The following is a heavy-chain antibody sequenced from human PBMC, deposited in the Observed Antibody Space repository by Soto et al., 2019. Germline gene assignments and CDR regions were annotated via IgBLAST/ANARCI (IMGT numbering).Heavy chain of an antibody. J-gene: IGHJ4*02. CDR1: GGCISSGDYY. CDR3: ARSSQSTVTTSDY. Sequence: SETLSLTCTVSGGCISSGDYYWSWIRQPPGKGLEWIGYIYYSGSTYYNPSLKSRVTISVDTSKNQFSLKLSSVTAADTAVYYCARSSQSTVTTSDYWGQGTLVTVSS. CDR2: IYYSGST. V-gene: IGHV4-30-4*01. D-gene: IGHD4-17*01.